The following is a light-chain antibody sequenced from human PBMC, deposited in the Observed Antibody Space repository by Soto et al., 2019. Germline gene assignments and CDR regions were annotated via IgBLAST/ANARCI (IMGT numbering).Light chain of an antibody. Sequence: DIQMTQSPSTLSASVGDRVTITCRASQNIDYWLAWYQHKPGKVPKLLIQTASSLESGVPSRFSGSGSGTEFTLTIGSLQPDDFATYYCLQYNSSPDTFGQGNKLEIK. J-gene: IGKJ2*01. CDR2: TAS. CDR3: LQYNSSPDT. CDR1: QNIDYW. V-gene: IGKV1-5*03.